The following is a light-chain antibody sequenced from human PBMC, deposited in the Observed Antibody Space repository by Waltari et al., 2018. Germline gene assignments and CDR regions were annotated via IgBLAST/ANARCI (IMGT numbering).Light chain of an antibody. V-gene: IGKV3-11*01. J-gene: IGKJ4*01. CDR1: PRVSIY. CDR2: GAS. CDR3: QQRNTWPTVT. Sequence: CRARPRVSIYLVWYQQQPGQAPRPLISGASNRATGIPARFSGGGSGTDFTLTISSLEPEDSAVYYCQQRNTWPTVTFGGGTKVEIK.